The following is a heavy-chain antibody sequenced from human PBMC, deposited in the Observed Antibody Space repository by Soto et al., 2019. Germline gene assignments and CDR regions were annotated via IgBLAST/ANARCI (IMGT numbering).Heavy chain of an antibody. V-gene: IGHV1-69*13. D-gene: IGHD3-9*01. CDR2: IIPILGTA. Sequence: GASVKVSCKASGGTFSSHAISWVRQAPGQGLEWMGGIIPILGTANYAQKFPGRVAIIADESTSSVYMELSSLRSEDAAVYYCACTDYYSNDYYYGMDVWGQGTTVTVSS. J-gene: IGHJ6*02. CDR3: ACTDYYSNDYYYGMDV. CDR1: GGTFSSHA.